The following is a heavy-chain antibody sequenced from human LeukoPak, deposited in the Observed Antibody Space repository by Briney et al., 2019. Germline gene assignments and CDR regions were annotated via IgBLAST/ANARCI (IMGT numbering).Heavy chain of an antibody. CDR3: ARDSLDFWSGYYTWYFDY. Sequence: GGSLRLSCAASGFTFSSYWMHWVRHAPGKGLVWVSRINSDGSSTSYADSVKGRFTISRDNAKNTLYLQMNSLRAEDTAVYYCARDSLDFWSGYYTWYFDYWGQGTLVTVSS. CDR2: INSDGSST. V-gene: IGHV3-74*01. J-gene: IGHJ4*02. CDR1: GFTFSSYW. D-gene: IGHD3-3*01.